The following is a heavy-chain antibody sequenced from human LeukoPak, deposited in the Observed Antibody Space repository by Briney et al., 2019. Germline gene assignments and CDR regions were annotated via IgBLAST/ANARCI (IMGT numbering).Heavy chain of an antibody. J-gene: IGHJ4*02. CDR3: AKFYDISTVYFDC. CDR2: ISGGGGST. CDR1: GFTFSSYT. V-gene: IGHV3-23*01. Sequence: GGSLRLSCAASGFTFSSYTMSWVRQSPGKGLEWVSAISGGGGSTYYADSVKGRFTISRDNSKNTLYLQMNSLRAEDTGVYYCAKFYDISTVYFDCWGQGTLVTVSS. D-gene: IGHD3-9*01.